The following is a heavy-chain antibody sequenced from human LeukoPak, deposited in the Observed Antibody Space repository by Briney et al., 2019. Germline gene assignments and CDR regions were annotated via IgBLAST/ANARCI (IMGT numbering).Heavy chain of an antibody. CDR2: ISGSGGST. J-gene: IGHJ4*02. D-gene: IGHD3-10*01. CDR3: AKDPDYYGSGSADY. CDR1: GFTFSSYA. Sequence: QPGGSLRLSCAASGFTFSSYAMSWVRQAPGKGLEWASAISGSGGSTYYADSVKGRFTISRDNSKNTLYLQMNSLRAEDTAVYYCAKDPDYYGSGSADYWGQGTLVTVSS. V-gene: IGHV3-23*01.